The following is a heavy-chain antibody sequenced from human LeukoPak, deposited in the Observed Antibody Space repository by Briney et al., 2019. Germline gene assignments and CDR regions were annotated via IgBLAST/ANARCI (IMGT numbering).Heavy chain of an antibody. CDR2: ISWNSGSI. CDR1: GFTFSSYA. CDR3: AKDNRRHYTSGPNPDSLH. Sequence: GGSLRLSCAASGFTFSSYAMSWVRQAPGKGLEWVSGISWNSGSIDYADSVKGRFTISRDNAKNSLYLQMNSLRVEDTALYYCAKDNRRHYTSGPNPDSLHWGQGALVTVSS. D-gene: IGHD6-19*01. V-gene: IGHV3-9*01. J-gene: IGHJ4*02.